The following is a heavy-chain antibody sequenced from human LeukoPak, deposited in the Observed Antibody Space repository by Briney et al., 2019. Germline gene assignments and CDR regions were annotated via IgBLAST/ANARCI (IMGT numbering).Heavy chain of an antibody. D-gene: IGHD4-17*01. J-gene: IGHJ3*01. V-gene: IGHV3-23*01. Sequence: GGPLRVSCVASGFTFSTFAMTWVRQAPGKGLEWVSSIGGSGSNPNYADSVRGRFTTSRDNSKNTLYLQMNRLTAEDTAVYYCGRDPNGDYVGAFEFWGQGTLVSVS. CDR1: GFTFSTFA. CDR3: GRDPNGDYVGAFEF. CDR2: IGGSGSNP.